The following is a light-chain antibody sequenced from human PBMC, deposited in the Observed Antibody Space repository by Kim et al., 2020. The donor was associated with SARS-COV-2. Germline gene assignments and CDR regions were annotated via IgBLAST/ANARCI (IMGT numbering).Light chain of an antibody. V-gene: IGLV2-14*04. CDR2: DVS. J-gene: IGLJ3*02. CDR3: SSFTSTSTFGV. Sequence: SSTISWTRNGSDSGSNKSVCRYQQHPGKADKRMICDVSKRPSGVSNRFSGSKSGDTASRAISGLQAEDEADYFCSSFTSTSTFGVFGGGTQLTVL. CDR1: GSDSGSNKS.